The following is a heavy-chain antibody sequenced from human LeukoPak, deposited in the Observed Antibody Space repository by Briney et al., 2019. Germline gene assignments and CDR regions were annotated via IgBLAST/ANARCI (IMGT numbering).Heavy chain of an antibody. J-gene: IGHJ6*02. CDR2: INPNSGGT. D-gene: IGHD3-16*01. CDR1: GYTFTDYY. V-gene: IGHV1-2*02. Sequence: GASVKVSCKASGYTFTDYYVHWARQAPGQGLEWMGWINPNSGGTKYAQKFQGRVTMTRDTSITTAYMELSRLRSDDMAVYYCALWDYYAMDVWGQGTTVTVSS. CDR3: ALWDYYAMDV.